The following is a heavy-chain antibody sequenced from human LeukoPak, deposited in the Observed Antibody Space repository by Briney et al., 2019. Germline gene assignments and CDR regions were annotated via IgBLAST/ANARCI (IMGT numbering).Heavy chain of an antibody. CDR1: GGTFSSYA. Sequence: SVKVSCKASGGTFSSYAISWVRQAPGQGLEWMGGIIPIFSTANYAQKFQGRVTITADESTSTAYMELSSLRSEDTAVYYCARDTDLRYSYGSTIGYWGQGTLVTVSS. J-gene: IGHJ4*02. CDR3: ARDTDLRYSYGSTIGY. V-gene: IGHV1-69*13. D-gene: IGHD5-18*01. CDR2: IIPIFSTA.